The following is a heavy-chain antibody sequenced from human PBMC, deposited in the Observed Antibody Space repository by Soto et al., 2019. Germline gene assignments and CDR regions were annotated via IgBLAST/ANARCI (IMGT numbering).Heavy chain of an antibody. CDR2: IKQDGSQK. D-gene: IGHD3-22*01. J-gene: IGHJ3*02. Sequence: GSLRLSCAASGFTVSSNDMNWVRQAPGTGLEWVANIKQDGSQKWYVDSVKGRFTISRDNAKNSLYLQMNSLRAEDTAVYYCARGDYFDSSGPFSDAFDIWGQGTMVTVSS. CDR1: GFTVSSND. CDR3: ARGDYFDSSGPFSDAFDI. V-gene: IGHV3-7*04.